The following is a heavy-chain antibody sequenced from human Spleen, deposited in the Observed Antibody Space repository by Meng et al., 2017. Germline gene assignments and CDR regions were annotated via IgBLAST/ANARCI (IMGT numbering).Heavy chain of an antibody. V-gene: IGHV1-69*01. D-gene: IGHD3-16*01. CDR2: FIPSFGEP. Sequence: ARLVQYVAEVKKPGASVGVSCKAAGYSFTSYYMHWVRKAPGRGLEWMGGFIPSFGEPNHAQKFQGRVRITADESTTTAYMELSSLRSEDTAVYFCARVERTYYDYVWGLGRFDPWGQGTLVTVSS. J-gene: IGHJ5*02. CDR1: GYSFTSYY. CDR3: ARVERTYYDYVWGLGRFDP.